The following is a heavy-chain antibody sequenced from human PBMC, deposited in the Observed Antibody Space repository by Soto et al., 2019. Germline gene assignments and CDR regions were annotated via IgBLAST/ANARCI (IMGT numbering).Heavy chain of an antibody. Sequence: LRLSCAASGFTFSRYAMNWVRQAPGRGLQWISGISVSGDNTSYVESVRGRFTVYRDNSKNTLYLQMNNLRAEDTALYYCAKDGKMRTKVWFPAGYGMDVWGQGTTVTVSS. CDR3: AKDGKMRTKVWFPAGYGMDV. CDR1: GFTFSRYA. V-gene: IGHV3-23*01. CDR2: ISVSGDNT. D-gene: IGHD3-10*01. J-gene: IGHJ6*02.